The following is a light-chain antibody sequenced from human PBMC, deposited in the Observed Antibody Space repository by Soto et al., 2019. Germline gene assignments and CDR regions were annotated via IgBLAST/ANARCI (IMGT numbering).Light chain of an antibody. CDR2: KAS. CDR3: QQYNSYSWT. CDR1: QSISNW. J-gene: IGKJ1*01. Sequence: DIQMTQSPSTLSASVGDRVTITCRASQSISNWLAWFQQKPGQAPKLLIYKASYLETGGPSRFSGSGSGTEFTLTISSLQPDDFATYYCQQYNSYSWTFGQGTKVEIK. V-gene: IGKV1-5*03.